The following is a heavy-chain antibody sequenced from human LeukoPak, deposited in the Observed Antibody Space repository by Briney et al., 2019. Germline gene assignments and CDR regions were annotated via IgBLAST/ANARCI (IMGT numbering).Heavy chain of an antibody. CDR1: GGTFSSYA. Sequence: SVKVSCKASGGTFSSYAISWVRQAPGQGLEWMGGIIPIFGTANYAQKFQGRVTITAGESTSTAYMELSSLRSEDTAVYYCAITGAYSSGWYRRYFDYWGQGTLVTVSP. CDR3: AITGAYSSGWYRRYFDY. CDR2: IIPIFGTA. D-gene: IGHD6-19*01. J-gene: IGHJ4*02. V-gene: IGHV1-69*13.